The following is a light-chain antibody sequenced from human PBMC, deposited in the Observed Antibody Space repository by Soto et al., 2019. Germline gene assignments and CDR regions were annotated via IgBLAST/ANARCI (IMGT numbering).Light chain of an antibody. V-gene: IGKV1-33*01. CDR1: QDIRKY. CDR2: GAS. Sequence: DIQMTQSPSSLSASVGDRVTITCQASQDIRKYLNWYQQKAGRAPKLLIYGASNLETGVPSRFSGCGDVSDFTFTISSLQPEDIATYYCQHYDNLPPFTFGPGTKVAIK. J-gene: IGKJ3*01. CDR3: QHYDNLPPFT.